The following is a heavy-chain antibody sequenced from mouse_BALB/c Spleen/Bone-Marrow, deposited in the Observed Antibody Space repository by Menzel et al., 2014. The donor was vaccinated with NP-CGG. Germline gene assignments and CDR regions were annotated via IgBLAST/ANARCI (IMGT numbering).Heavy chain of an antibody. CDR1: GFDFSRYW. J-gene: IGHJ3*01. V-gene: IGHV4-1*02. CDR3: ARPPIYYDYAWFAY. Sequence: EVKLQESGGGLVQPGGSLKLSCAASGFDFSRYWMSWVRQAPGKGLEWIGEINPDSSTINYTPSLKDKFIISRDNAKNTLYLQMSRVRSEDTALYYCARPPIYYDYAWFAYWGQGTLVTVSA. CDR2: INPDSSTI. D-gene: IGHD2-4*01.